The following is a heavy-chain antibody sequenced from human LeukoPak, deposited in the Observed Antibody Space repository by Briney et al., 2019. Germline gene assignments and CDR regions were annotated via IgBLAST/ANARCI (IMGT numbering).Heavy chain of an antibody. D-gene: IGHD3-22*01. J-gene: IGHJ4*02. CDR1: GFTFSSYA. CDR2: ISGSGGST. CDR3: AKHPLTYYYDSSGYYHYYFDY. V-gene: IGHV3-23*01. Sequence: TGGSLRLSCAASGFTFSSYAMRWVRQAPGKGLEWVSAISGSGGSTYYADSVKGRFTISRDNSKNTLYLQMNSLRAEDTAVYYCAKHPLTYYYDSSGYYHYYFDYWGQGTLVTVSS.